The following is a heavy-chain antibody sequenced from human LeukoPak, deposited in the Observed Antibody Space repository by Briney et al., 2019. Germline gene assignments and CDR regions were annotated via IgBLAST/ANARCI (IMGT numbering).Heavy chain of an antibody. CDR3: ARHVVSGGARSIWFDP. CDR2: IYYSGST. D-gene: IGHD1-26*01. CDR1: CGSISSSSYY. J-gene: IGHJ5*02. Sequence: SETLSLTCTVYCGSISSSSYYWGWIRQPPGKGLEWIGSIYYSGSTYYNPSLKSRVTISVDTSKNQFSLKLSSVTAEDTAVYYCARHVVSGGARSIWFDPWGQGTLVTVSS. V-gene: IGHV4-39*07.